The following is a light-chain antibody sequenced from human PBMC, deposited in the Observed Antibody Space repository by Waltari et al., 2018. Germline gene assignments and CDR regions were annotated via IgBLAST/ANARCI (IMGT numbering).Light chain of an antibody. V-gene: IGKV3-15*01. Sequence: EIVMTQSPATLSVSPGERATLSCRASQSVSSNLAWYQQKPGQAPRLRIYGASTRATGIPARFSGSGSGTEFTLTISSLQSEDFAVYYCQQYNNWPHWTFGQGTKVEIK. CDR1: QSVSSN. CDR2: GAS. CDR3: QQYNNWPHWT. J-gene: IGKJ1*01.